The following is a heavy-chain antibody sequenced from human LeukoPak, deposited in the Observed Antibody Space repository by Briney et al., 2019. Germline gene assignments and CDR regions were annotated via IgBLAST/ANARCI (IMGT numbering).Heavy chain of an antibody. CDR1: GFTFSSYA. Sequence: GGSLRLSCAASGFTFSSYAMSWVRQAPGKGLDWVSAISGSGGSTYYADSVKGRFTISRDNSKNTVYLQMNILIAEDTAVYFCANGSHNYGDYYLFDYWGQGTLVTVSS. J-gene: IGHJ4*02. CDR2: ISGSGGST. V-gene: IGHV3-23*01. D-gene: IGHD4-17*01. CDR3: ANGSHNYGDYYLFDY.